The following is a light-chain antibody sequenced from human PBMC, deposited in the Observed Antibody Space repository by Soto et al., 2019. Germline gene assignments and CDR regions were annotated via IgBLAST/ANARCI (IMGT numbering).Light chain of an antibody. J-gene: IGLJ2*01. CDR3: SSYTSSDTVV. Sequence: QSALTQPASVSGSPGQSITISCTGTSSDIGGYNYVSWYQQHPGKAPKLMICDVTSRPSGVSNRFSGSKSGNTASLTISGLQAEDEADYYCSSYTSSDTVVFGGGTKLTVL. CDR1: SSDIGGYNY. V-gene: IGLV2-14*01. CDR2: DVT.